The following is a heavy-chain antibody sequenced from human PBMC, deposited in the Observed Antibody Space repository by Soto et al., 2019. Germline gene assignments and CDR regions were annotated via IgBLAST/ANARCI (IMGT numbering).Heavy chain of an antibody. CDR3: ARDTGFSSGWYRTYYFDY. CDR1: GFTFSSYS. J-gene: IGHJ4*02. CDR2: ISSSSSTI. Sequence: EVHLVESGGGLVQPGGSLRLSCAASGFTFSSYSMNWVRQAPGKGLEWVSYISSSSSTIYYADSVKGRFTIYRDNAKNSLYLQMNSLRDEDTAVYYCARDTGFSSGWYRTYYFDYWGQGTLVTVSS. D-gene: IGHD6-19*01. V-gene: IGHV3-48*02.